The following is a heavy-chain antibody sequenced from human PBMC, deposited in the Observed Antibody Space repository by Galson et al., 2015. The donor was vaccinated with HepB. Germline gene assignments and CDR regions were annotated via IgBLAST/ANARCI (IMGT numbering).Heavy chain of an antibody. D-gene: IGHD2/OR15-2a*01. Sequence: VKVSCKVSGYTFTDHYIHWVQQAPGKGLGWMGLIDPEDGETIYAVKFQGRVTITAGTSTDTAYMEVSSLSSEDTAVHYCATEKNPDVLDIWGQGTMVTVS. CDR3: ATEKNPDVLDI. CDR1: GYTFTDHY. J-gene: IGHJ3*02. CDR2: IDPEDGET. V-gene: IGHV1-69-2*01.